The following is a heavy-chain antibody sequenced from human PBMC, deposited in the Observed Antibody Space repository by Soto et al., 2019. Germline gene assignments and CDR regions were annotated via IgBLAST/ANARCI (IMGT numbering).Heavy chain of an antibody. D-gene: IGHD6-19*01. V-gene: IGHV3-30*03. Sequence: QVQLVESGGGVVQPGRSLRLSCAASGFTFSSYGMHWVRQALGKGLEWVAVISYDGSNKYYADSVKGRFTISRDNSKNTLYLQMNSLRAEDTAVYYCAIYSSGWYPLDYWGQGTLVTLSS. CDR1: GFTFSSYG. CDR2: ISYDGSNK. J-gene: IGHJ4*02. CDR3: AIYSSGWYPLDY.